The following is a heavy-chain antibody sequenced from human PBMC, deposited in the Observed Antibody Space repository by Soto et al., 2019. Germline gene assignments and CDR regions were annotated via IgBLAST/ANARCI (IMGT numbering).Heavy chain of an antibody. Sequence: GGSLRLSCAASGFTFSNYRMHWVRQASGKGLVWVSRINGDGSSTNYADSVKGRFSISRDNAKNTVYLQMDSLRVEDTAVYYCARGASARYYRDAWGKANTVPVSS. CDR3: ARGASARYYRDA. D-gene: IGHD2-8*01. J-gene: IGHJ6*04. CDR2: INGDGSST. CDR1: GFTFSNYR. V-gene: IGHV3-74*01.